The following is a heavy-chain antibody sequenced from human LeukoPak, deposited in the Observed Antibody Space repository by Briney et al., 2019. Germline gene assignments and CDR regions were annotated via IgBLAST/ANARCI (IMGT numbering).Heavy chain of an antibody. Sequence: SETLYLTCAISGGSFSGYYWSWIRQPPGKGLEWIGEINHSGSSNYNPSLKSRITISVDTSKNQFSLRLSSMTAADTAVYYCARVGVDSSGYYYVNAFDIWGQGTMVTVSS. CDR1: GGSFSGYY. V-gene: IGHV4-34*01. CDR2: INHSGSS. J-gene: IGHJ3*02. CDR3: ARVGVDSSGYYYVNAFDI. D-gene: IGHD3-22*01.